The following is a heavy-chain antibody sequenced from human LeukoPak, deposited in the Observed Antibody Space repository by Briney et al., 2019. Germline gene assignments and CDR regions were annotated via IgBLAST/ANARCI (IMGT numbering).Heavy chain of an antibody. V-gene: IGHV3-23*01. CDR2: ISDSGAGT. Sequence: GGSLRLSCAASGFTFSSYAMSWVRQTPGKGLEWVSAISDSGAGTHHADSVKGRFTISRDNSKNTLYLQMSSLRAEDTALYYCAKGSLGSCSGSKCYSFDYWGQGTLVTVSS. CDR1: GFTFSSYA. CDR3: AKGSLGSCSGSKCYSFDY. J-gene: IGHJ4*02. D-gene: IGHD2-15*01.